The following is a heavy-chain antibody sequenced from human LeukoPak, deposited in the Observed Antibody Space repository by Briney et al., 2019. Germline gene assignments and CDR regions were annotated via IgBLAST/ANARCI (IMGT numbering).Heavy chain of an antibody. D-gene: IGHD1-26*01. CDR2: IIPIFGTA. CDR3: ARVGARDWCDP. V-gene: IGHV1-69*01. J-gene: IGHJ5*02. CDR1: GGTFTTYA. Sequence: GASVTVSCTASGGTFTTYAICWVRQAPGQGLEWMGGIIPIFGTANYAQKFQGRVTITAYESTSTAYMALSSLRSEDTAVYFCARVGARDWCDPWGQGTLVTVSS.